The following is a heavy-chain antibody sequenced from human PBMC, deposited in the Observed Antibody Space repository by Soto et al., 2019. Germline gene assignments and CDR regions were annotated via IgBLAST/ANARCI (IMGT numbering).Heavy chain of an antibody. Sequence: QMHLVQSGPEVRKPGSSVKVSCKASGGSFTYTLSWVRQAPGQGLEWMGGIIPIFGTTNYAEKFQGRVTITADESTKTAFMELSTLRSEDTAVYYCARLLSHGTYGMDVWGQGTAVIVSS. CDR2: IIPIFGTT. D-gene: IGHD2-15*01. CDR3: ARLLSHGTYGMDV. V-gene: IGHV1-69*01. J-gene: IGHJ6*02. CDR1: GGSFTYT.